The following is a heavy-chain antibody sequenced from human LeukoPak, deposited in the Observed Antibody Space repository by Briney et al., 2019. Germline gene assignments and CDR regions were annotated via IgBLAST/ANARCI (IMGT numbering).Heavy chain of an antibody. CDR2: IYYSGST. CDR3: ASRFGELLLRDY. Sequence: SETLSLTCTVSGGSISSSSYYWGWIRQPPGKGLEWIGSIYYSGSTYYNPSLKSRVTISVDTSKNQFSLKLSSVTAADTAVYYCASRFGELLLRDYWGRGTLVTVSS. V-gene: IGHV4-39*01. J-gene: IGHJ4*02. D-gene: IGHD3-10*01. CDR1: GGSISSSSYY.